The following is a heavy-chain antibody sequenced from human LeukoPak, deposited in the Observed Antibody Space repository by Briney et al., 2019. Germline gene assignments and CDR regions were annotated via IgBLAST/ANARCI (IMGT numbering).Heavy chain of an antibody. J-gene: IGHJ5*02. V-gene: IGHV4-4*07. Sequence: SETLSLTCTVSGGSMSFYYWSWIRQPAGKGLEWIGRIYASGSTDYNPSLKSRLTMSVDTSKNQFSLKLTSVTAADTAVYYCAREDGSYNSFDPWGQGTLVTVSS. CDR3: AREDGSYNSFDP. D-gene: IGHD1-26*01. CDR1: GGSMSFYY. CDR2: IYASGST.